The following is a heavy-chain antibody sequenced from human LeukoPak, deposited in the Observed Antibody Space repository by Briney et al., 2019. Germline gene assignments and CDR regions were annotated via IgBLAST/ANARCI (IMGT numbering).Heavy chain of an antibody. CDR3: ARPNDYGDYTPFDY. D-gene: IGHD4-17*01. V-gene: IGHV3-21*01. CDR1: GFTFSSYS. J-gene: IGHJ4*02. CDR2: ISSSSSYI. Sequence: GGSLRLSCAASGFTFSSYSVNWVRQAPGKGLEWVSSISSSSSYIYYADSVKGRFTISRDNAKNSLYLQMNSLRAEDTAVYYCARPNDYGDYTPFDYWGQGTLVTVSS.